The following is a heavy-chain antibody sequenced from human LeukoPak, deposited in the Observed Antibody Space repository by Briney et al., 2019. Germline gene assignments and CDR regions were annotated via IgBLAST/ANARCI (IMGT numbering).Heavy chain of an antibody. CDR2: ISSSGSTI. Sequence: GGSLRLSCAASGFTFSDHYMCWIRQAPGKGLEWVSYISSSGSTIYYADSVKGRFTISRDNAKNSLYLQMNSLRAEDTAVYYCARASYDFWSGTQYYFDYWGQGTLVTVSS. D-gene: IGHD3-3*01. CDR3: ARASYDFWSGTQYYFDY. J-gene: IGHJ4*02. CDR1: GFTFSDHY. V-gene: IGHV3-11*01.